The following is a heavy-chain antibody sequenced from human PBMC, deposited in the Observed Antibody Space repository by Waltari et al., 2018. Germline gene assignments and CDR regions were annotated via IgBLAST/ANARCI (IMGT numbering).Heavy chain of an antibody. J-gene: IGHJ5*02. Sequence: QITLKESGPTLVKPTQTLTLTCTFSGFSLSTSGVGVGWIRQPPGKALEWLALIYWNDDKRYSPSLKGRLTITKYTSKNQVVRTMPNRDPVDTATYYCAHSRWKFDWLLPGYWFDPWGQGTLVTVSS. CDR2: IYWNDDK. V-gene: IGHV2-5*01. CDR3: AHSRWKFDWLLPGYWFDP. D-gene: IGHD3-9*01. CDR1: GFSLSTSGVG.